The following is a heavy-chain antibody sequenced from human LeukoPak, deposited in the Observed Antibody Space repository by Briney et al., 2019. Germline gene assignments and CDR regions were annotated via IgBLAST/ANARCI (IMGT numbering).Heavy chain of an antibody. CDR1: GGSISSHH. D-gene: IGHD6-13*01. V-gene: IGHV4-59*08. CDR2: IHYSGST. Sequence: PPETLSLTCTVSGGSISSHHWSWIRQPPGKGLEWIGYIHYSGSTNYKPSLKSRVTISVDTSKNQFSLKLTSVTAADTAVYYCARHLDIAASGTFDYWGQGTLVTVSS. J-gene: IGHJ4*02. CDR3: ARHLDIAASGTFDY.